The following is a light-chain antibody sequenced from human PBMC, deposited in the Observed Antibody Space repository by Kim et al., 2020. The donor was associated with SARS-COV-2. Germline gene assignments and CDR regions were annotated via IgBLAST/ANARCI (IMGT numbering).Light chain of an antibody. J-gene: IGKJ1*01. V-gene: IGKV3-15*01. Sequence: SPGERVILSCRASQTVSVDLAWYQQKPGQAPRLLIFAASARATGIPGRFSGSGSGTEFTLTISGLQSEDFALYYCQQYHYWPRGTFGQGTKVDIK. CDR3: QQYHYWPRGT. CDR1: QTVSVD. CDR2: AAS.